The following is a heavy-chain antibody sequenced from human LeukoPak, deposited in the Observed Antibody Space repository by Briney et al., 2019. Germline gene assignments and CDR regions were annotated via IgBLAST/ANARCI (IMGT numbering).Heavy chain of an antibody. V-gene: IGHV4-39*07. Sequence: SETLSLTCTVSGGSISSSSYYWGWIRQPPGKGLEWIGSIYYSGSTYYNPSLKSRVTISVDTSKNQFSLKLSSVTAADTAVYYCARFDYSSTFILDYWGQGTLVTVSS. CDR3: ARFDYSSTFILDY. CDR1: GGSISSSSYY. CDR2: IYYSGST. J-gene: IGHJ4*02. D-gene: IGHD6-13*01.